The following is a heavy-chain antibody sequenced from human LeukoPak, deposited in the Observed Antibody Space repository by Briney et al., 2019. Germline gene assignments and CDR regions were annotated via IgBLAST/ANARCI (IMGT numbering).Heavy chain of an antibody. CDR2: ISGSGGST. V-gene: IGHV3-23*01. Sequence: GGSLRLSCAASGFTFSSYAMSWVRQALGKGLEWVSAISGSGGSTYYADSVKGRFTISRDNSKNTLYLQMNSLRAEDTAVYYCAKNPIGRSSSWYGGDYWGQGTLVTVSS. J-gene: IGHJ4*02. CDR3: AKNPIGRSSSWYGGDY. D-gene: IGHD6-13*01. CDR1: GFTFSSYA.